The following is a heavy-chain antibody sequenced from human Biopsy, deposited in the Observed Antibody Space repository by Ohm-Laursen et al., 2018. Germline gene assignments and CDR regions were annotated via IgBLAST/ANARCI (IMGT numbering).Heavy chain of an antibody. Sequence: SVKVSCKASGYTFTGQYLHWVRQVPGQGLEWMGWINPHSGTTKFAQDFQGRVTMTRNTSITTAYMELRRLRSDDTAVYYCAKGQDLRGGAEYFQHWGQGALVTVSS. CDR3: AKGQDLRGGAEYFQH. CDR2: INPHSGTT. CDR1: GYTFTGQY. D-gene: IGHD2-15*01. V-gene: IGHV1-2*02. J-gene: IGHJ1*01.